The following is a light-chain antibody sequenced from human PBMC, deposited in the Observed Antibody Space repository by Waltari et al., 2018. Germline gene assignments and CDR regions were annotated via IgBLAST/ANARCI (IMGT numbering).Light chain of an antibody. Sequence: QSALTQPRPVSGSPGPAVTIPCTGTSSDVGGYTYVSWYQQHPGKAPKLMIYDVSKRPSGVPDRFSGPKSGNTASLTISGLQAEDEADYYCCSYAGSYTYVFGTGTKVTVL. CDR3: CSYAGSYTYV. J-gene: IGLJ1*01. CDR1: SSDVGGYTY. CDR2: DVS. V-gene: IGLV2-11*01.